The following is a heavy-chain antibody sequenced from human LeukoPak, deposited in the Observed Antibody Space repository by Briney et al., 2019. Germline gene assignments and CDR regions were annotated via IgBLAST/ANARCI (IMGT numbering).Heavy chain of an antibody. Sequence: ASVKVSCKASGYTFTVYHMHWVRQAPGQGLEWMGWINPNSGGTNYAQKFQGRVTMTRDTSISTAYMELGRLRSDDTAVYYCASWDYYDSSGYADYWGQGTLVTVSS. D-gene: IGHD3-22*01. V-gene: IGHV1-2*02. CDR3: ASWDYYDSSGYADY. J-gene: IGHJ4*02. CDR2: INPNSGGT. CDR1: GYTFTVYH.